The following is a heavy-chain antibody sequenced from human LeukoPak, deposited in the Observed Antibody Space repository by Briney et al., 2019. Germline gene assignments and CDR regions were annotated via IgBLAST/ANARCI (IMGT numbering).Heavy chain of an antibody. CDR2: ISSSSSTI. CDR3: ARVAYDFWSGYYDPMFDY. D-gene: IGHD3-3*01. V-gene: IGHV3-48*01. Sequence: GGSLRLSCAASGFTFSSYSMNWVRQAPGKGLEWVSYISSSSSTIYYADSVKGRFTISRENAKNSLYLQMNSLRAEDTAVYYCARVAYDFWSGYYDPMFDYWGQGTLVTVSS. J-gene: IGHJ4*02. CDR1: GFTFSSYS.